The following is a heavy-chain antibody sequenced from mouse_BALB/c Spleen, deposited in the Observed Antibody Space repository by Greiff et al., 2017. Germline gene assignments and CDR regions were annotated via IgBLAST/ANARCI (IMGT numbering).Heavy chain of an antibody. CDR3: ARTFRGNYNYFDY. D-gene: IGHD2-1*01. V-gene: IGHV1-7*01. J-gene: IGHJ2*01. Sequence: QVQLQQSGAELAKPGASVKMSCKASGYTFTSYWMHWVKQRPGQGLEWIGYINPSTGYTEYNQKFKDKATLTADKSSSSAYMQLSSLTSEDSAVYYCARTFRGNYNYFDYWGQGTTLTVSS. CDR1: GYTFTSYW. CDR2: INPSTGYT.